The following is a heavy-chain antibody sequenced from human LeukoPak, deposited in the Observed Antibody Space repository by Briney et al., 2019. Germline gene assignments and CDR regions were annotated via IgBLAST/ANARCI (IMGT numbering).Heavy chain of an antibody. Sequence: SETLSLTCTVSGDSITTYYWSWIRQPPGKGLEYIGYIYYSGVTNYQPSLKSRVTMSVDTSKNQFSLNLISVTAADTAVYYCARDSNGWIYAEYFQHWGQGTLVTVSS. CDR3: ARDSNGWIYAEYFQH. J-gene: IGHJ1*01. D-gene: IGHD6-19*01. V-gene: IGHV4-59*12. CDR1: GDSITTYY. CDR2: IYYSGVT.